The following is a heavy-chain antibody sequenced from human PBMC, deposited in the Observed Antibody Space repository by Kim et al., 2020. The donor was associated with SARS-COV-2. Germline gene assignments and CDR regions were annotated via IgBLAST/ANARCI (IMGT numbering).Heavy chain of an antibody. CDR2: TI. V-gene: IGHV3-11*01. D-gene: IGHD3-3*01. Sequence: TIYYADSVKGRFTISRDNAKNSLYLQMNSLRAEDTAVYYCARDKLRFDYWGQGTLVTVSS. CDR3: ARDKLRFDY. J-gene: IGHJ4*02.